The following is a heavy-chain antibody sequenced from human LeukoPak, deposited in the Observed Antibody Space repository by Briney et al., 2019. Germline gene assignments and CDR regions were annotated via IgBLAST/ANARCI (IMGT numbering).Heavy chain of an antibody. J-gene: IGHJ4*02. CDR2: IDTSGST. Sequence: SETLSLTCSVSGGSISSYYWSWIRQPAGKGLEWIGRIDTSGSTNHNPSLKSRVTMSLDTSKKQFSLKLSSVTAADTAEYYCAREGSSWYRALDYWGQGTLVTVSS. CDR1: GGSISSYY. D-gene: IGHD6-13*01. V-gene: IGHV4-4*07. CDR3: AREGSSWYRALDY.